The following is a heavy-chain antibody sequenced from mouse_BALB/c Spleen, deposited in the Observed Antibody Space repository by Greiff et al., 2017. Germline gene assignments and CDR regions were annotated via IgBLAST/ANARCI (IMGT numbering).Heavy chain of an antibody. D-gene: IGHD1-2*01. CDR2: IWAGGST. V-gene: IGHV2-9*02. Sequence: VKLVESGPGLVAPSQSLSITCTVSGFSLTSYGVHWVRQPPGKGLEWLGVIWAGGSTNYNSALMSRLSISKDNSKSQVFLKMNSLQTDDTAMYYCARGNYGYEYCDVWGAGTTVTVSS. CDR1: GFSLTSYG. CDR3: ARGNYGYEYCDV. J-gene: IGHJ1*01.